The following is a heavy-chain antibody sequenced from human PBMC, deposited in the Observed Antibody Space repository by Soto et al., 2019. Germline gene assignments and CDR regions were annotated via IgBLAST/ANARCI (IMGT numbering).Heavy chain of an antibody. CDR2: ISYDGSNK. CDR3: AKFGRITGTTFDY. J-gene: IGHJ4*02. V-gene: IGHV3-30*18. D-gene: IGHD1-20*01. Sequence: GGSLRLSCAASGFTFSSYGMHWVRQAPGKGLEWVAVISYDGSNKYYADSVKGRFTISRDNSKNTLYLQMNSLRAEDTAVYYCAKFGRITGTTFDYWGQGTLVTVSS. CDR1: GFTFSSYG.